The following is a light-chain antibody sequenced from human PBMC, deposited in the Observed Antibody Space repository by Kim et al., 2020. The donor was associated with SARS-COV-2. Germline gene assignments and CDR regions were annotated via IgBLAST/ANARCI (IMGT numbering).Light chain of an antibody. CDR1: KLGDKY. CDR3: QAWDSSTAV. J-gene: IGLJ1*01. Sequence: VAPGQTASITCSGDKLGDKYACWYQQKPGQSPVLGIYQDNKRPSGIPERFSGSNSGNTATLTISGTQAMDEADYYCQAWDSSTAVFGTGTKVTVL. CDR2: QDN. V-gene: IGLV3-1*01.